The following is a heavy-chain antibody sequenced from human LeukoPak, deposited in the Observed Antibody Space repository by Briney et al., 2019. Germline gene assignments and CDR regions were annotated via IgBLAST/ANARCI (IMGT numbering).Heavy chain of an antibody. CDR2: IYHSGST. CDR3: ARTSLVAAAGLNDAFDI. V-gene: IGHV4-4*02. Sequence: KPSETLSLTCAVSGGSISSSNWWSWVRQPPGKGLEWIGEIYHSGSTNYNPSLKSRVTISVDTSKNQFSLKLSSVTAADTAVYYCARTSLVAAAGLNDAFDIWGQGTMVTVSS. CDR1: GGSISSSNW. J-gene: IGHJ3*02. D-gene: IGHD6-13*01.